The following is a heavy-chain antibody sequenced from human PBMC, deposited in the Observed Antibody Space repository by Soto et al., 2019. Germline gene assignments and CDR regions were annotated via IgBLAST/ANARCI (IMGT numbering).Heavy chain of an antibody. CDR1: GFTFSSYG. Sequence: QVQLVESGGGVVQPGRSLRLSCAASGFTFSSYGMHWVRQAPGKGLEWVAVIRYDGSNKYYADSVKGRFTISRDNSKNTLYLQMNSLRAEDTAVYYCAREYGSGSPYCYGMDVWGQGTTVTVSS. V-gene: IGHV3-33*01. J-gene: IGHJ6*02. CDR3: AREYGSGSPYCYGMDV. D-gene: IGHD3-10*01. CDR2: IRYDGSNK.